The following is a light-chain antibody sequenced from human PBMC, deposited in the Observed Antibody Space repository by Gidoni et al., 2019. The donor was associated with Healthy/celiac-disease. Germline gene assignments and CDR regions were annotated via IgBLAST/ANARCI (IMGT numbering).Light chain of an antibody. CDR2: GAS. CDR1: QSVSSSY. V-gene: IGKV3-20*01. CDR3: QQYGSSPPVT. J-gene: IGKJ3*01. Sequence: EIVLTQYPGTLSLSPGERATLSCRASQSVSSSYLAWYQQKPGQAPRPLIYGASSRATGIPDRFSGSGSVTYFTLTISSLEPEDFAVYYCQQYGSSPPVTFGPGTKVDIK.